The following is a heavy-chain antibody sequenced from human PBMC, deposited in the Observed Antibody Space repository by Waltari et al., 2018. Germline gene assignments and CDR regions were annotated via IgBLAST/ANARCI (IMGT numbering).Heavy chain of an antibody. Sequence: QVQLVQSGAEVKTPGSSVKVSGKAAGGGFPTFGRYWGRQARGQGLEWMGGIIPTFQKVAYAQEFQGRVSITADDYTGTAYMELTSLRFEDTAVYYCAGGTPLRFFVHWGQGTRVTVSS. CDR2: IIPTFQKV. CDR1: GGGFPTFG. CDR3: AGGTPLRFFVH. V-gene: IGHV1-69*12. J-gene: IGHJ4*02.